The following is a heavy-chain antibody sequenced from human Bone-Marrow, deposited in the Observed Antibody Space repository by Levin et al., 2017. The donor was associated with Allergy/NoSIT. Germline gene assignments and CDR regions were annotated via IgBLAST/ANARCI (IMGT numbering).Heavy chain of an antibody. Sequence: GGSLRLSCAASGFTFDDYAMHWVRQAPGKGLEWVSLISWDGGSTYYADSVKGRFTISRDNSKNSLYLQMNSLRAEDTALYYCAKDRGKVSSSVRDGMDVWGQGTTVTVSS. CDR3: AKDRGKVSSSVRDGMDV. CDR2: ISWDGGST. D-gene: IGHD6-6*01. V-gene: IGHV3-43D*04. J-gene: IGHJ6*02. CDR1: GFTFDDYA.